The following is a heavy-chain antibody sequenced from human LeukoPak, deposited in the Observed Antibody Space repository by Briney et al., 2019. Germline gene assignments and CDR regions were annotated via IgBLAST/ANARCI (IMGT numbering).Heavy chain of an antibody. D-gene: IGHD3-3*01. Sequence: GGSLRLSCAASGFTFSSYEMNWVRQAPGKGLEWVSYISSSGSTIYYAESVKGRFTISRDNAKNSLYLQMNSLRAEDTAVYYCARVGYDFWSGYYTYYYYGMDVWGQGTTVTVSS. CDR2: ISSSGSTI. J-gene: IGHJ6*02. V-gene: IGHV3-48*03. CDR1: GFTFSSYE. CDR3: ARVGYDFWSGYYTYYYYGMDV.